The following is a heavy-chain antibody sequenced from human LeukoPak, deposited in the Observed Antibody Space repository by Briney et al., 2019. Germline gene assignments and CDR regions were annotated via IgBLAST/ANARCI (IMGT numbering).Heavy chain of an antibody. CDR2: IKQDGSEK. Sequence: GGSLRLSCAASGFTFRSYWMCWVRQAPGKGLEWVANIKQDGSEKYYVDPVKGRFTISRDNAKNSLYLQMNSLRAEDTAVYYCARDRGRWLQFYYYYYGMDVWGQGTTVTVSS. CDR3: ARDRGRWLQFYYYYYGMDV. CDR1: GFTFRSYW. V-gene: IGHV3-7*01. J-gene: IGHJ6*02. D-gene: IGHD5-24*01.